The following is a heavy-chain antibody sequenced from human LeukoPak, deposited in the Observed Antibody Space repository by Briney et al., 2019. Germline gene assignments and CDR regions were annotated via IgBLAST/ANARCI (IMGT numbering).Heavy chain of an antibody. D-gene: IGHD3-22*01. V-gene: IGHV4-4*07. CDR2: VHATGTT. Sequence: SDTLSLTCSVSGASISLYYWSWVRQSAGKQPEWIGRVHATGTTNYNPSLRSRVSLSVDTFKKQFPLKLNSVTAADTAVYYCARVLGSSGYAGDWRFDLWGRGTLVTVSS. CDR3: ARVLGSSGYAGDWRFDL. J-gene: IGHJ2*01. CDR1: GASISLYY.